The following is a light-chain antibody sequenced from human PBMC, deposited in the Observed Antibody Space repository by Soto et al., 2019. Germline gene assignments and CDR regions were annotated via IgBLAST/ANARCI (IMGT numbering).Light chain of an antibody. CDR3: QQYRSSPRT. CDR1: QSVSSSY. Sequence: EMVLTQSPASLSLSPVEGAAGSCMASQSVSSSYLAWYQQKPGQAPRLLIYGASSRATGIPDRFSGSGSGTDFTLTISRLEPEDFAVYYCQQYRSSPRTFGQGTKVDIK. CDR2: GAS. J-gene: IGKJ1*01. V-gene: IGKV3-20*01.